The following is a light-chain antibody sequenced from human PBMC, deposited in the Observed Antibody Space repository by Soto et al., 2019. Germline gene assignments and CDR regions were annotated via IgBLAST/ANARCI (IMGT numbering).Light chain of an antibody. Sequence: EIVLTQSPGTLSLSPGERATLSCRASQSVSNSYVAWYQRKPGQAPRLLIYGASSRATDIPGRFSGSGSGTDFSLTITRLEPEDFAVYYCLQYNDWPPKQYTFGQGTKLEIK. J-gene: IGKJ2*01. CDR2: GAS. CDR3: LQYNDWPPKQYT. V-gene: IGKV3-20*01. CDR1: QSVSNSY.